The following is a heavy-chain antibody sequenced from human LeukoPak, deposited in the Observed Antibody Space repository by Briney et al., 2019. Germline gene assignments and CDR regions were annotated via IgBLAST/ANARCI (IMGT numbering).Heavy chain of an antibody. D-gene: IGHD2-2*01. V-gene: IGHV3-21*01. CDR2: ISSSSSYI. CDR1: GFTFSSYS. Sequence: GGSLRLSCAASGFTFSSYSMNWVRQAPGKGLEWVSSISSSSSYIYYADSVKGRFTISRDNAKNSLYLQMTSLRAEDTAVYYCATGGYCSSTSCQYDAFDIWGQGTMVTVSS. CDR3: ATGGYCSSTSCQYDAFDI. J-gene: IGHJ3*02.